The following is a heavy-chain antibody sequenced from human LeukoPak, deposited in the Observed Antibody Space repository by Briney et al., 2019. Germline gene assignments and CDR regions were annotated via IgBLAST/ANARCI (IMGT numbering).Heavy chain of an antibody. J-gene: IGHJ4*02. Sequence: ASVKVSCKASGGTFSSYAISWVRQAPGQGLEWMGGIIPIFGTANYAQKLQGRVTMTTDTSTSTAYMELRSLRSDDTAVYYCARDLLGLYYYDSSGYYELDYWGQGTLVTVSS. CDR3: ARDLLGLYYYDSSGYYELDY. CDR1: GGTFSSYA. CDR2: IIPIFGTA. D-gene: IGHD3-22*01. V-gene: IGHV1-69*05.